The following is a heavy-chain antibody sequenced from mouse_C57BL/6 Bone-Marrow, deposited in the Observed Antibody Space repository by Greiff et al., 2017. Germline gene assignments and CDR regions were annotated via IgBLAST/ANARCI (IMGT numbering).Heavy chain of an antibody. CDR1: GYTFTGYW. CDR2: ILPGSGST. V-gene: IGHV1-9*01. Sequence: QVQLQQSGAELMKPGASVKLSCKATGYTFTGYWIEWVKQRPGHGLEWIGEILPGSGSTNYHEKFKGKATFTADTSSNTAYMQLSSLTTEDSAIYYGAREITTMGDYFDYWGQGTTLTVSS. D-gene: IGHD2-4*01. CDR3: AREITTMGDYFDY. J-gene: IGHJ2*01.